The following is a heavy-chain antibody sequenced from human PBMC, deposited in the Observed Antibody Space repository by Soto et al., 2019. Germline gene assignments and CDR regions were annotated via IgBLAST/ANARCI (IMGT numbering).Heavy chain of an antibody. CDR3: AKEGHFYDFVTGYDLTGHYFDY. CDR2: ISAGGGSP. V-gene: IGHV3-23*01. Sequence: GGSLRLSCAASGFIFNNYAMSWVRQAPGQGLEWVSFISAGGGSPNSADSVKGRFTISKDNAKNKVYLQMNSRRAEDTAVYYCAKEGHFYDFVTGYDLTGHYFDYCRHVTPVTACS. D-gene: IGHD3-9*01. J-gene: IGHJ4*01. CDR1: GFIFNNYA.